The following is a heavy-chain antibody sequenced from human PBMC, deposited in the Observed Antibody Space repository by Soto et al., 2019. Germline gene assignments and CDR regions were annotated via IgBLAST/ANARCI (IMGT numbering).Heavy chain of an antibody. CDR2: IIPIFGTA. Sequence: QVQLVQSGAEVKKPGSSVKVSCKASGGTFSSYAISWVRQAPGQGLEWMGGIIPIFGTANYAQKFQGRVTLTXXXSXXTAYMELSSLRSEDTAVYYCARPVPAAGYYYGMDVWGQGTTVTVSS. J-gene: IGHJ6*02. CDR3: ARPVPAAGYYYGMDV. V-gene: IGHV1-69*05. CDR1: GGTFSSYA. D-gene: IGHD2-2*01.